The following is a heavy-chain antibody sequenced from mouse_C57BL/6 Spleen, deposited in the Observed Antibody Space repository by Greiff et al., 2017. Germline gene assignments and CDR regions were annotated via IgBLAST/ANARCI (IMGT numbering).Heavy chain of an antibody. CDR3: ARECDYYGSSLDY. V-gene: IGHV1-64*01. CDR2: IHPNSGST. D-gene: IGHD1-1*01. CDR1: GYTFTSYW. Sequence: VQLQQSGAELVKPGASVKLSCKASGYTFTSYWMHWVKQRPGQGLEWIGMIHPNSGSTNYNEKFKSKATLTVDKSSSTAYMQLISLTSEDSAVYYFARECDYYGSSLDYWGQGTTLTVSS. J-gene: IGHJ2*01.